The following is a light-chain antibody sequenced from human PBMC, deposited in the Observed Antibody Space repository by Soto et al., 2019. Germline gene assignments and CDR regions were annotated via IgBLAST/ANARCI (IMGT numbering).Light chain of an antibody. CDR3: QKYNSGLET. CDR1: QAINNY. CDR2: GVS. Sequence: DIQMTQSPSSLSAPVGDRVTITCRASQAINNYLAWYQQKPGQVPKVLIYGVSTLQSGVPSRFSGSGSGTDFTLTISSLQPEDAATYYCQKYNSGLETFGPGTKVEIK. J-gene: IGKJ3*01. V-gene: IGKV1-27*01.